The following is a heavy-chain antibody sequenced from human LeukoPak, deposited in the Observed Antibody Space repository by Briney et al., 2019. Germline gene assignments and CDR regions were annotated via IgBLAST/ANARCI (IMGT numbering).Heavy chain of an antibody. CDR1: GGIFSSYA. D-gene: IGHD2-21*02. J-gene: IGHJ6*02. Sequence: ASVKVSCKASGGIFSSYAISWVRHAPGQGLEWVGGIIPIFGIANYAQKFQGRVTISADKSTSTAYMELSSLRSEDTAVYYCATRKCGGDCYSDYYYGMDVWGQGTTVTVSS. V-gene: IGHV1-69*10. CDR3: ATRKCGGDCYSDYYYGMDV. CDR2: IIPIFGIA.